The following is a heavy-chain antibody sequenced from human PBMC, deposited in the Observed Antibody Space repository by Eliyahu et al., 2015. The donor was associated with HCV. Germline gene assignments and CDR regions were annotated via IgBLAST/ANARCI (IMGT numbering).Heavy chain of an antibody. J-gene: IGHJ6*02. CDR3: ARALGYCSGGSCYDV. CDR1: GFTVSSNY. Sequence: EVQLVESGGGLIQPGGSLRLSCAASGFTVSSNYMSWVRQAPGKGLECVSVIYSGGSTYDADSVKGRFTISRDNSKNTLYLQMNSLRAEDTAVYYCARALGYCSGGSCYDVWGQGTTVTVSS. CDR2: IYSGGST. D-gene: IGHD2-15*01. V-gene: IGHV3-53*01.